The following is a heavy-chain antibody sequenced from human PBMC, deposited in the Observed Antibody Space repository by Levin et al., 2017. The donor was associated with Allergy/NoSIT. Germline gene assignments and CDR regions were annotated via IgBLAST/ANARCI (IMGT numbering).Heavy chain of an antibody. Sequence: GESLKISCAASGLTFNIYWMHWVRQAPGKGLVWVSLIKSDGTTTRYADSVKGRFTISRDNAKNTVYLQMNSLRAEDTAVYYCLTGTGYYYDFWGQGTLVTVSS. CDR1: GLTFNIYW. CDR3: LTGTGYYYDF. D-gene: IGHD1-14*01. V-gene: IGHV3-74*01. J-gene: IGHJ4*02. CDR2: IKSDGTTT.